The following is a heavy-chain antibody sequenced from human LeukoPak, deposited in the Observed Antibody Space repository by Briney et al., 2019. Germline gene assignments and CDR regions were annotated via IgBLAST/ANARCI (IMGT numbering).Heavy chain of an antibody. D-gene: IGHD2-2*02. J-gene: IGHJ4*02. CDR3: AKDRWGREYQLLYVFDY. CDR1: GFTFSSYG. CDR2: IWYDGSNK. Sequence: GGSLRLSCAASGFTFSSYGMHWVRQAPGKGLEWVAVIWYDGSNKYYADSVKGRFTISRDNSKNTLYLQMNSLRAEDTAVYYCAKDRWGREYQLLYVFDYWGQGTLVTVS. V-gene: IGHV3-33*06.